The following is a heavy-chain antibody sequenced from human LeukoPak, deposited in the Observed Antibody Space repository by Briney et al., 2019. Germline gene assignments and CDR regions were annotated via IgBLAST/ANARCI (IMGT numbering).Heavy chain of an antibody. CDR2: INHRGST. J-gene: IGHJ4*02. Sequence: PSETLSLTCAVYGESFSGYYWSWIRQPPGKGLEWIGEINHRGSTNYNPSLKSRVTISVDTSKNHFSLKLTSVTAADTAVYYCAREDCSSTSCYFEYWGQGTLVTVSS. D-gene: IGHD2-2*01. CDR1: GESFSGYY. CDR3: AREDCSSTSCYFEY. V-gene: IGHV4-34*01.